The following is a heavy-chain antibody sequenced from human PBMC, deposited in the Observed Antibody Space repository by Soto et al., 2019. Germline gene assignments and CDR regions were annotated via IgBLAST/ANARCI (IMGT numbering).Heavy chain of an antibody. J-gene: IGHJ4*02. CDR1: DGSITSGAHY. D-gene: IGHD3-16*01. CDR3: ARETTDYRVDY. CDR2: IYDSGST. Sequence: SQTLSLTCTVSDGSITSGAHYWSWIRQHPGKGLEWIGYIYDSGSTYYNPSLKSRVAISVDTSKNQLSLKLTSVTAADTAVYYCARETTDYRVDYWGQGTLVTVSS. V-gene: IGHV4-31*03.